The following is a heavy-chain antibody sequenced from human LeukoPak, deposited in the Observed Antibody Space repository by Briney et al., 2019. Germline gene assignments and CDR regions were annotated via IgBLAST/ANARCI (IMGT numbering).Heavy chain of an antibody. CDR3: ARAGYYYYDSSGFDY. CDR2: VYSSGST. V-gene: IGHV4-59*12. CDR1: GGSINSYY. J-gene: IGHJ4*02. D-gene: IGHD3-22*01. Sequence: SETLSLTCTVSGGSINSYYWSWIRQPPGKGLEWIGFVYSSGSTNYNPSLQSRVTISVDKSKNQFSLKLSSETAADTAVYYCARAGYYYYDSSGFDYWGQGTLVTVSS.